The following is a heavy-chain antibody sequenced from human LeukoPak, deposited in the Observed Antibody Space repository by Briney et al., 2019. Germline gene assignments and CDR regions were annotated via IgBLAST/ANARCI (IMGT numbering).Heavy chain of an antibody. J-gene: IGHJ4*02. Sequence: VASVKVSCKASGNTFSGYYMHWVRRAPGQGLEWMGWINPNSGATNYAQKFQGRVTMTRDTSITTAYMELSSLRSDDTAIFYCATGVNFDYWGQGTLVSVSS. CDR2: INPNSGAT. CDR3: ATGVNFDY. CDR1: GNTFSGYY. V-gene: IGHV1-2*02.